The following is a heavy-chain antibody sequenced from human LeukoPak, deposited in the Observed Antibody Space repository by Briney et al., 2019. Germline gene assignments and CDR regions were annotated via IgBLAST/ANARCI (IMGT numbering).Heavy chain of an antibody. CDR3: ARAGTSGYYSNWFDP. J-gene: IGHJ5*02. CDR1: GYTFTSYG. Sequence: GASVKVSCKASGYTFTSYGISWVRQAPGQGLEWMGWISAYNGNTNYAQKLQGRVTMTTDTSTSTAYMELSSLRSEDTAVYYCARAGTSGYYSNWFDPWGQGTLVTVSS. V-gene: IGHV1-18*01. CDR2: ISAYNGNT. D-gene: IGHD3-3*01.